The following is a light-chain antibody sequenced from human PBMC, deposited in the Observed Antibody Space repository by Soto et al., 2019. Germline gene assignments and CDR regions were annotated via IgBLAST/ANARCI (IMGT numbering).Light chain of an antibody. J-gene: IGKJ2*01. CDR2: GAS. CDR1: QSVSSSY. Sequence: EIVLTQSPGTLSLSPGERATLSCRASQSVSSSYLAWYQQKPGQAPRLLMYGASSRATGIPNRFSGSGSGTDFTLTITRLEPEDFAVYYCQQYGGSPYTFGQGTKLEI. V-gene: IGKV3-20*01. CDR3: QQYGGSPYT.